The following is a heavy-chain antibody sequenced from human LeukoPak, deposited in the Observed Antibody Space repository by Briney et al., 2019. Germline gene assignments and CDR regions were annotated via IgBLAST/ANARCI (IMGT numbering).Heavy chain of an antibody. Sequence: GGSLRLSCAASGFTFSSYSMNWVRQAPGKGLEWVSSISSSSSYIYHADSVKGRFTISRDNAKNSLYLQMNSLRAEDTAVYYCARDYDFWSDIDYWGQGTLVTVSS. CDR2: ISSSSSYI. CDR3: ARDYDFWSDIDY. V-gene: IGHV3-21*01. CDR1: GFTFSSYS. J-gene: IGHJ4*02. D-gene: IGHD3-3*01.